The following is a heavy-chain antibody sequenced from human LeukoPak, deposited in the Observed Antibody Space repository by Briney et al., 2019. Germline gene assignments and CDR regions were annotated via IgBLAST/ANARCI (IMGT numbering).Heavy chain of an antibody. CDR3: ARATGTKVPPGY. J-gene: IGHJ4*02. D-gene: IGHD1-7*01. CDR1: GLTFGDYA. CDR2: INHSGRN. V-gene: IGHV4-34*01. Sequence: GSLRLSCTASGLTFGDYAMSWFRQPPGKGLEWIGEINHSGRNNYNPSLKSRVTISVDTSKNQFSLKLSSVTAADTAVYYCARATGTKVPPGYWGQGTLVTVSS.